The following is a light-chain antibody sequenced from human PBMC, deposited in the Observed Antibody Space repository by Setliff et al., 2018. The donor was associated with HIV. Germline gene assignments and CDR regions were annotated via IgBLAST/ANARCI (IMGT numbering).Light chain of an antibody. Sequence: QSALSQPASVSGSPGQSITISCTGTNSDVGLYNFVSWYQQHPGKVPKLIIYDVTNRPSGISYRFSGSKSGNTASLTISGLQAEDDADYFCSSFTDRRKFVFGTGTKVTVL. CDR2: DVT. CDR3: SSFTDRRKFV. V-gene: IGLV2-14*03. CDR1: NSDVGLYNF. J-gene: IGLJ1*01.